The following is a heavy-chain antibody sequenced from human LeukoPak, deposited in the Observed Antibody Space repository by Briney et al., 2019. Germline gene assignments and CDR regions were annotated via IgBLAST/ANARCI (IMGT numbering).Heavy chain of an antibody. V-gene: IGHV3-30*04. CDR1: GFTFSSYA. CDR2: ISYDGSNK. J-gene: IGHJ5*02. CDR3: ARDRVRGFDP. Sequence: GGSLRLSCAASGFTFSSYAMHWVRQAPGKGPEWVAVISYDGSNKYYADSVKGRFTISRDNAKNSLSLQMNSLRAEDTAVYYCARDRVRGFDPWGQGTLVTVSS.